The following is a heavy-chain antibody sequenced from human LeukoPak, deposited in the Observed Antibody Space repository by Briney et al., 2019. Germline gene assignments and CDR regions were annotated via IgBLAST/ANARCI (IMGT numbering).Heavy chain of an antibody. D-gene: IGHD3-10*01. J-gene: IGHJ4*02. CDR1: GYSTSSGYL. Sequence: PSETLSLTCTVSGYSTSSGYLWGWIRQPPGKGLEWIGTFYHRGSSYYNSSLKSRVSISVDTSKNQFSLKLSSVTAADTAVYYCARVYGSGNSYYFDSWGQGSLVTVSS. V-gene: IGHV4-38-2*02. CDR3: ARVYGSGNSYYFDS. CDR2: FYHRGSS.